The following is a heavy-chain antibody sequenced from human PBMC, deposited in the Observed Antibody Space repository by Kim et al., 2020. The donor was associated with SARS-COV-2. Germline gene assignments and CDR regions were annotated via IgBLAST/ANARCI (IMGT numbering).Heavy chain of an antibody. Sequence: SVKVSCKASGGTFSSYAISWVRQAPGQGLEWMGGIIPIFGTANYAQKFQGRVTITADESTSTAYMELSSLRSEDTAVYYCARGSSSRHPLDYWGQGTLVTVSS. CDR3: ARGSSSRHPLDY. J-gene: IGHJ4*02. CDR1: GGTFSSYA. V-gene: IGHV1-69*13. D-gene: IGHD6-13*01. CDR2: IIPIFGTA.